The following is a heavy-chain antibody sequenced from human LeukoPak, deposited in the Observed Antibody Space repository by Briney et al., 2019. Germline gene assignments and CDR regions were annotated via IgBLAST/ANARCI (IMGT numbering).Heavy chain of an antibody. CDR2: IKEDGSDK. Sequence: GGSLRLSCAASGFTFRNYWMTWVRQVPGKGLEWVANIKEDGSDKNYVDSVKGRFTISRDNAKNSLFLQMISLRAEDTAVYYCARDASPYDSGGYYYDAFDIWGRGTMVTVS. V-gene: IGHV3-7*01. CDR1: GFTFRNYW. J-gene: IGHJ3*02. D-gene: IGHD3-22*01. CDR3: ARDASPYDSGGYYYDAFDI.